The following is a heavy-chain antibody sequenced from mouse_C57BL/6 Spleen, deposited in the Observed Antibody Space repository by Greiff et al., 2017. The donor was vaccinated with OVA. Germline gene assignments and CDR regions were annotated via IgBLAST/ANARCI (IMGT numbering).Heavy chain of an antibody. CDR1: GYTFTSYW. CDR3: ARLPYDYDAMDY. V-gene: IGHV1-53*01. CDR2: INPSNGGT. Sequence: QVQLQQPGTELVKPGASVKLSCKASGYTFTSYWMHWVKQRPGQGLEWIGNINPSNGGTNYNEKFKSKATLTVDKSSSTAYMQLSSLTSEDSAVYFCARLPYDYDAMDYWGQGTSVTVSS. J-gene: IGHJ4*01.